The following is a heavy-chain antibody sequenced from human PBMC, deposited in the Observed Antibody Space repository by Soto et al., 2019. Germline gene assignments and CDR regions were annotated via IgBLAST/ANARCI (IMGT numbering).Heavy chain of an antibody. CDR1: GYSFTSYW. V-gene: IGHV5-10-1*01. J-gene: IGHJ6*02. CDR2: IDPSDSYT. CDR3: ARHSYYYYGMDV. Sequence: PGESLKISCKGSGYSFTSYWINWVRQMPGKGLEWMGRIDPSDSYTNYSPSFQGHVTISADKSISTAYLQWSGLKASDTAMYYCARHSYYYYGMDVWGQGTTVTVSS.